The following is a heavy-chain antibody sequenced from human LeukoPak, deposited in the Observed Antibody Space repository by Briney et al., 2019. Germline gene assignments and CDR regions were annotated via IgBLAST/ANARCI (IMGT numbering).Heavy chain of an antibody. CDR1: GFTFSDHF. CDR3: ARESYSGSYHLRAFDF. V-gene: IGHV3-72*01. CDR2: IRNKVNTYST. Sequence: GGSLRLSCAASGFTFSDHFMAWVRLAPGKGLEWVGRIRNKVNTYSTEYAASVTGRFTISRDDSKNSLYPQINSLRTEDTAVYYCARESYSGSYHLRAFDFWGRGTMVTVSS. J-gene: IGHJ3*01. D-gene: IGHD1-26*01.